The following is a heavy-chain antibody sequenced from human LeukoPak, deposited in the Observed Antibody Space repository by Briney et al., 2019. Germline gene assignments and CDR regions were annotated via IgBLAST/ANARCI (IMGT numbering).Heavy chain of an antibody. Sequence: GGSLRLSCAASGFTFSDSWMSWVRQAPGKGLEWVANMNQDGSAKGCVDSVKGRFTISRDNARNSLYLQMSSLRPEDTAVYYCATYTHWVAGDVWGQGTTVTVSS. D-gene: IGHD3-16*01. V-gene: IGHV3-7*01. CDR1: GFTFSDSW. CDR3: ATYTHWVAGDV. CDR2: MNQDGSAK. J-gene: IGHJ6*02.